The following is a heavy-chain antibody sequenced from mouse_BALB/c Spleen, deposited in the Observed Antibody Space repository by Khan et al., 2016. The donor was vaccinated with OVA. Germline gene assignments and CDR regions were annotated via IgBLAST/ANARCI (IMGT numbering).Heavy chain of an antibody. CDR2: ISTNYGDA. Sequence: QVQLKQSGAELVRPGVSVKISCKASGYTFTDYAMHWVKQRHAKSLAWIGVISTNYGDADYNQKFQGKASMTVDRSSSTVYMELARLTSEDSAIYYCVRGGKFAYWGQGTLVTVSA. D-gene: IGHD1-1*02. J-gene: IGHJ3*01. CDR3: VRGGKFAY. V-gene: IGHV1S137*01. CDR1: GYTFTDYA.